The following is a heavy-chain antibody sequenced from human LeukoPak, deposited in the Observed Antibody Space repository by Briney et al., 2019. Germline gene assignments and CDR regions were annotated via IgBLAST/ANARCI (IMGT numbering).Heavy chain of an antibody. J-gene: IGHJ4*02. Sequence: ASVKVSXKASGGTFSSYAISWVRQAPGQGLEWMGRIIPIFGTANYAQKFQGRVTITTDESTSTAYMELSSLRSEDTAVYYCARDGYCSGGSCLYFDYWGQGTLVTVSS. D-gene: IGHD2-15*01. CDR2: IIPIFGTA. CDR1: GGTFSSYA. CDR3: ARDGYCSGGSCLYFDY. V-gene: IGHV1-69*05.